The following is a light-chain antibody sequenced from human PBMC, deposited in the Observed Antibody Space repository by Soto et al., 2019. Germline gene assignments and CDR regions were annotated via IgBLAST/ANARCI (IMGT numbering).Light chain of an antibody. Sequence: EIVMTQSPAPLSVSPGERATLSCRAGQGVTTNFAWYQQKSGQSPRLLIYDVSIRATGVPARFSGTGSETDFTLTISGLQSEDSAVYFCQEYNNWAFSFGQGTKVDIK. J-gene: IGKJ1*01. CDR2: DVS. CDR1: QGVTTN. V-gene: IGKV3-15*01. CDR3: QEYNNWAFS.